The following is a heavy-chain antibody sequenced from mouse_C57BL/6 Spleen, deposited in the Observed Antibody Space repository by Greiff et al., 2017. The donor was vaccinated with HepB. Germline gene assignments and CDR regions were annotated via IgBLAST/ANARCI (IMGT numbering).Heavy chain of an antibody. J-gene: IGHJ3*01. V-gene: IGHV1-7*01. CDR1: GYTFTSYW. CDR3: ARVDYDVAAWFAY. CDR2: INPSSGYT. Sequence: VQLQQSGAELAKPGASVKLSCKASGYTFTSYWMHWVKQRPGQGLEWIGYINPSSGYTKYNQKFKDKATLTADKSSSTAYMQLSSLTYEDSAFYYVARVDYDVAAWFAYWGQGTLFTVSA. D-gene: IGHD2-4*01.